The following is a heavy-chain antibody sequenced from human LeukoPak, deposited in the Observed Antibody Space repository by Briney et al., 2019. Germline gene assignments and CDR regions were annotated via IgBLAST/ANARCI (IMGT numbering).Heavy chain of an antibody. D-gene: IGHD6-13*01. Sequence: SVKVSCKASGGTFSSYAISWVRQAPGQGLEWMGGIIPIFGTANYAQKFQGRVTITADESTSTAYMELSSLRSEDTAVYYCARGRASGYSSSWYGLNDIWGQGTMVTVSS. CDR2: IIPIFGTA. CDR3: ARGRASGYSSSWYGLNDI. J-gene: IGHJ3*02. V-gene: IGHV1-69*01. CDR1: GGTFSSYA.